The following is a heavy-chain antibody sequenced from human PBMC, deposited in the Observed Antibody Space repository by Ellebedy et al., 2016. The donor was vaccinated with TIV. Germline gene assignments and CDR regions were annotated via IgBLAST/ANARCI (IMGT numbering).Heavy chain of an antibody. D-gene: IGHD3-16*01. Sequence: SETLSLTCAVYGGSFSGYYWSWIRQPPGKGLEWIGEINHSGSTNYNPSLKSRVTVSVDTSKNQFSLKLSSVTAADTAVYYCVTQRGGRPFNYWGQGTRVSVSS. CDR3: VTQRGGRPFNY. CDR1: GGSFSGYY. CDR2: INHSGST. V-gene: IGHV4-34*01. J-gene: IGHJ4*02.